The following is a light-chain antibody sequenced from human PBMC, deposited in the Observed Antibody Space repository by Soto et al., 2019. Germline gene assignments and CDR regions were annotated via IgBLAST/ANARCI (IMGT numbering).Light chain of an antibody. Sequence: DIQMTQSPSTLSASVGDRVTITCRASHSISSWLAWYQQKQGKAPKLLIYKASSLESGVPSRFSGSGSGTEFTLTISSLKPDYFATDYFKQYKSYPWTFGQGTKVEIK. CDR1: HSISSW. CDR3: KQYKSYPWT. J-gene: IGKJ1*01. V-gene: IGKV1-5*03. CDR2: KAS.